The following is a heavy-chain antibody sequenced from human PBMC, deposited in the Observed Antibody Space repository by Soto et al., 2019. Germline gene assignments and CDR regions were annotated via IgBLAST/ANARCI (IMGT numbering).Heavy chain of an antibody. CDR1: RFTFTSYG. CDR2: IWYDGSNK. V-gene: IGHV3-33*01. CDR3: ARNEDIVVVPAAFDY. J-gene: IGHJ4*02. D-gene: IGHD2-2*01. Sequence: GGFLRLSCAAARFTFTSYGMQWVRKAPGKGLEWVAVIWYDGSNKYYADSVKGRFTISRDNSKNTLYLQMNSLRAEDTAVYYCARNEDIVVVPAAFDYWGQGP.